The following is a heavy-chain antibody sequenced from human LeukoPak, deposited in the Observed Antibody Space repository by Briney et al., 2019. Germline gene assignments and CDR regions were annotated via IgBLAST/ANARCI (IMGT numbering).Heavy chain of an antibody. D-gene: IGHD6-13*01. J-gene: IGHJ3*02. CDR2: IYYSGST. Sequence: SETLSLTCTVSGGSISSYYWSWIRQPPGKGLEWIGYIYYSGSTNYNPSLKSRVTISVDTSKNQFSLKLSSVTAADTAVYYCARQLSSSWYLLSAFDIWGQGTMVTVSS. CDR3: ARQLSSSWYLLSAFDI. V-gene: IGHV4-59*08. CDR1: GGSISSYY.